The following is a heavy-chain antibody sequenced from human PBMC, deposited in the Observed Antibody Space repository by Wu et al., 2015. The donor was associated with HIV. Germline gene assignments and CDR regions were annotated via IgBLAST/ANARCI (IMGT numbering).Heavy chain of an antibody. CDR3: ARHPDFDY. Sequence: QVQVVQSGAEVKKPGSSVKVSCETSGGSFSRYAISWVRQAPGQGLEWMGGIIPMFGTTNYAHRFQGRVTMTTDTSTSTAYMELRSLRSDDTAVYYCARHPDFDYWGQGTLVTVSS. V-gene: IGHV1-69*05. CDR1: GGSFSRYA. CDR2: IIPMFGTT. J-gene: IGHJ4*02.